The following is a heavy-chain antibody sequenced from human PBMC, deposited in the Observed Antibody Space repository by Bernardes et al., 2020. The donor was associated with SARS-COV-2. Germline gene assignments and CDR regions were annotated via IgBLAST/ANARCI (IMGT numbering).Heavy chain of an antibody. CDR2: ISADNGNT. D-gene: IGHD5-18*01. Sequence: AAGKDYCKASGYTFTSYGISWVRQAPGQGLEWMGWISADNGNTNYAQKIQGRVTMTTDTSTSTAYMELRSLRSDDTAVYYCATVVAYSYGGGWFDPWGQGTLVTVSS. V-gene: IGHV1-18*01. CDR3: ATVVAYSYGGGWFDP. CDR1: GYTFTSYG. J-gene: IGHJ5*02.